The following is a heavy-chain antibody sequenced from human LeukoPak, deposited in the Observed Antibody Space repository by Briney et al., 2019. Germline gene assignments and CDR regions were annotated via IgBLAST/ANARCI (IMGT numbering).Heavy chain of an antibody. D-gene: IGHD6-19*01. CDR1: GFTFSSYW. J-gene: IGHJ4*02. V-gene: IGHV3-7*01. CDR3: AREGIAVAGIGYFDY. Sequence: GGSLRLSCAASGFTFSSYWMSWARQAPGKGLEWVANIKQDGSEKYYVDSVKGRFTISRDNAKNSLYLQMNSLRAEDTAVYYCAREGIAVAGIGYFDYWGQGTLVTVSS. CDR2: IKQDGSEK.